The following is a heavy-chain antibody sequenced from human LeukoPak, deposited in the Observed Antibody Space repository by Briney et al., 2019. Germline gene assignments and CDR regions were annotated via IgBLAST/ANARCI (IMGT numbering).Heavy chain of an antibody. Sequence: PSETLSLTCTVSGGSISSGSYYWSRIRQPAGKGLEWIGRIYTSGSTNYNPSLKSRVTISVDTSKNQFSLKLSSVTAADTAVYYCARSVLDYGGNPAIDYWGQGTLVTVSS. D-gene: IGHD4-23*01. CDR2: IYTSGST. CDR1: GGSISSGSYY. V-gene: IGHV4-61*02. CDR3: ARSVLDYGGNPAIDY. J-gene: IGHJ4*02.